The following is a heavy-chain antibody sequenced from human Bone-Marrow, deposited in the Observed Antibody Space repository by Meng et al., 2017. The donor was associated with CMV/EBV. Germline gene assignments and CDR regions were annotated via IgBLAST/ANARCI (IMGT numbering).Heavy chain of an antibody. CDR1: GFTFSSYW. Sequence: GGSLRLSCAASGFTFSSYWMSWVRQAPGKGLEWVANIKQDGSNKYYADSVKGRFTISRDNAKNSLYLQMNSLRAEHTAVDYCARWGTSPDSKLWKPFDYWGQGTLVTVSS. D-gene: IGHD2-21*01. CDR3: ARWGTSPDSKLWKPFDY. J-gene: IGHJ4*02. CDR2: IKQDGSNK. V-gene: IGHV3-7*01.